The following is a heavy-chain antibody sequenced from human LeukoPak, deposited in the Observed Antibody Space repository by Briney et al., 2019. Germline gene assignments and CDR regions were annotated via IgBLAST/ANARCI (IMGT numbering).Heavy chain of an antibody. V-gene: IGHV3-7*01. CDR2: IKQDGSEQ. J-gene: IGHJ4*02. D-gene: IGHD2-2*01. Sequence: GGSLRLPCAASGFTFSSHWMTWARQAPGKGLEWVANIKQDGSEQYYVDSVKGRFTISRDNAKNSLYLQMNSLRAEDTAIYYCARSGPYHLPPRPIDYWGQGTLVTVSS. CDR1: GFTFSSHW. CDR3: ARSGPYHLPPRPIDY.